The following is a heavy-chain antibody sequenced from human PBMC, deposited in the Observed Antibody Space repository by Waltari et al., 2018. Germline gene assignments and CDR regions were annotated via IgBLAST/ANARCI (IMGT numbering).Heavy chain of an antibody. J-gene: IGHJ3*02. Sequence: EVQLLESGGGLVQPGGSLRLSCAASGFTFSSYAMSWVRQAPGKGLEWVSVIYSGGSSTYYADSVKGRFTISRDNSKNTLYLQMNSLRAEDTAVYYCAKSRSGYLTPGAFDIWGQGTMVTVSS. V-gene: IGHV3-23*03. CDR2: IYSGGSST. CDR3: AKSRSGYLTPGAFDI. CDR1: GFTFSSYA. D-gene: IGHD3-3*01.